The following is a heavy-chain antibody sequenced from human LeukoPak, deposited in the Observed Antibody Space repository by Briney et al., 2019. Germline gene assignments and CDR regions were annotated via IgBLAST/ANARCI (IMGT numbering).Heavy chain of an antibody. Sequence: PGGSLRLSRAASGFTFSSYSMNWVRQAPGKGLEWVSYISSSSSTIYYADSVKGRFTISRDNAKNSLYLQMNSLRAEDTAVYYCARDLIRLYYYDSSGSDPDYWGQGTLVTVSS. J-gene: IGHJ4*02. D-gene: IGHD3-22*01. CDR2: ISSSSSTI. V-gene: IGHV3-48*01. CDR3: ARDLIRLYYYDSSGSDPDY. CDR1: GFTFSSYS.